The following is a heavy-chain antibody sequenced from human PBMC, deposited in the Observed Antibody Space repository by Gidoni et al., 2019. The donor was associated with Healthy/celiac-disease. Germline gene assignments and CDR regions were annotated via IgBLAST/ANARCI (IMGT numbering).Heavy chain of an antibody. J-gene: IGHJ4*02. CDR1: GFTFSNAW. D-gene: IGHD3-10*01. CDR2: IKSKTDGGTT. CDR3: TTDRHSWFGELLFAFDY. Sequence: EVQLVESGGGLVKPGGSLRLSCAASGFTFSNAWINWVRQAPGKGLEWVGRIKSKTDGGTTDYAAPVKGRFTISRDDSKNTLYLQMNSLKTEDTAVYYCTTDRHSWFGELLFAFDYWGQGTLVTVSS. V-gene: IGHV3-15*07.